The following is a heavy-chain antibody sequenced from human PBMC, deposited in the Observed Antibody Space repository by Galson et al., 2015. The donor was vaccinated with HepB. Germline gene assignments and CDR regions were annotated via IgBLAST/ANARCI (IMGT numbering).Heavy chain of an antibody. CDR3: ARFGYYDTSGYWSDGMDV. CDR1: GFSFSDYY. CDR2: ITNCGTTI. J-gene: IGHJ6*02. V-gene: IGHV3-11*01. Sequence: SLRLSCAASGFSFSDYYMTWIRQAPGKGLEWVSYITNCGTTIYYADSVKGRFTISRDNAKNSLYLQMNSLRAEDAAVYYCARFGYYDTSGYWSDGMDVWGQGTTVTVSS. D-gene: IGHD3-22*01.